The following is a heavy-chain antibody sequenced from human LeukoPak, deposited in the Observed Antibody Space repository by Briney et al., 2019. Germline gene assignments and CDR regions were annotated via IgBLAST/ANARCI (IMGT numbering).Heavy chain of an antibody. V-gene: IGHV3-23*01. CDR1: GFTISSSA. D-gene: IGHD3-10*02. Sequence: GGSLRLSCAASGFTISSSAMSWVRQAPGKGLEWVSGIGGSGTTYYADSVKGRFTISRDNSKNTLYLQMNNLRAEDTAIYYCAQGVGGLGSGCYLVNWGQGTLVTVSS. CDR2: IGGSGTT. J-gene: IGHJ4*02. CDR3: AQGVGGLGSGCYLVN.